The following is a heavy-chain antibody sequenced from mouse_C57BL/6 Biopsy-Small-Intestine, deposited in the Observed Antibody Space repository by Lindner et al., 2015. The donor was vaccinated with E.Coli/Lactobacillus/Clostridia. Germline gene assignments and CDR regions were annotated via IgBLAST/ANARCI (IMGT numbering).Heavy chain of an antibody. CDR2: FSSGGSYT. J-gene: IGHJ3*01. V-gene: IGHV5-6*01. Sequence: VQLQESGGDFSEAWRVPETLLCSLWIHFSVPMACRGFARLQTRGWSGSQPFSSGGSYTYYPDSVKGRFTVSRDNAKHTLYLQMSSLKSEDTAMYYCSRPTYYSNYAFAYWGQGTLVTVSA. CDR3: SRPTYYSNYAFAY. CDR1: IHFSVPMA. D-gene: IGHD2-5*01.